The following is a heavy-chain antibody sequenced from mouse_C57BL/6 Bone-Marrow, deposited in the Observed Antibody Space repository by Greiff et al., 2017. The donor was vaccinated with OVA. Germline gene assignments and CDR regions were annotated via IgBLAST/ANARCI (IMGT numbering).Heavy chain of an antibody. J-gene: IGHJ2*01. Sequence: EVQVVESRPGLVKPSQSLSLTCSVTGYSITSGYYWNWIRQFPGNKLEWMGYISYDGSNNYNPSLKNRISITRDTSKNQFFLKLNSVTTEDTATYYCARDGGRDYDYEVDYWGQGTTLTVSS. CDR1: GYSITSGYY. D-gene: IGHD2-4*01. CDR2: ISYDGSN. V-gene: IGHV3-6*01. CDR3: ARDGGRDYDYEVDY.